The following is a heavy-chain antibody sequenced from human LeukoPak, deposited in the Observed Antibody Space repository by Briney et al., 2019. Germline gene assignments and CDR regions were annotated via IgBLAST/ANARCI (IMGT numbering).Heavy chain of an antibody. CDR3: ARELKLLYFGASPLSN. D-gene: IGHD3-10*01. CDR1: GFPFRSYA. Sequence: PGGSLRLSCAASGFPFRSYAMHWVRQAPGKGLEWVALMSYDGSKKYYADSVKGRFTISRDNSKNTLYLQMNSLRAEDTAVYFCARELKLLYFGASPLSNWGHGTLVTV. CDR2: MSYDGSKK. J-gene: IGHJ4*01. V-gene: IGHV3-30-3*01.